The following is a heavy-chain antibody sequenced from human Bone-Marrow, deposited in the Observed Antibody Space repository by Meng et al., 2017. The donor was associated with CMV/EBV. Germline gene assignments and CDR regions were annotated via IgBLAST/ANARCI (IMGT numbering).Heavy chain of an antibody. Sequence: SETLSLTCTVSGGSISTSYWSWIRQPPGKGLEWIGYIYYSGSTNYNPSLKSRVTISVDTSKNQFSLKLSSVTAADTAVYYCARWGGFLEWLLFDYWGQGTLVTVSS. CDR1: GGSISTSY. J-gene: IGHJ4*02. V-gene: IGHV4-59*01. CDR3: ARWGGFLEWLLFDY. CDR2: IYYSGST. D-gene: IGHD3-3*01.